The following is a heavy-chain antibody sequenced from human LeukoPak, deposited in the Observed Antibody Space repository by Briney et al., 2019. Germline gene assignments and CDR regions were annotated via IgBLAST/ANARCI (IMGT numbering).Heavy chain of an antibody. J-gene: IGHJ5*02. D-gene: IGHD3-3*01. CDR3: ARGESYYDFWSGYPPGWFDP. CDR2: INHSGST. Sequence: SETLSLTCAVYGGSFSGYYWSWIRQPPGKGQEWIGEINHSGSTNYNPSLKSRVTISVDTSKNQFSLKLSSVTAADTAVYYCARGESYYDFWSGYPPGWFDPWGQGTLVTVSS. V-gene: IGHV4-34*01. CDR1: GGSFSGYY.